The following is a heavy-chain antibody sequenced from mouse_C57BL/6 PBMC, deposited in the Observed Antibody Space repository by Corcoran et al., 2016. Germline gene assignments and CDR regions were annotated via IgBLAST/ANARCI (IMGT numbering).Heavy chain of an antibody. CDR3: ATLYAMDY. Sequence: QIQLVQSGPELKKPGETVKISCKASGYTFTTYGMSWVKQAPGKGLKWMGWINTYSGVPTYADDFKGRFAFSLETSASTAYLQINNLKNEDTATYFCATLYAMDYWGQGTSVTVSS. CDR1: GYTFTTYG. J-gene: IGHJ4*01. V-gene: IGHV9-3*01. CDR2: INTYSGVP.